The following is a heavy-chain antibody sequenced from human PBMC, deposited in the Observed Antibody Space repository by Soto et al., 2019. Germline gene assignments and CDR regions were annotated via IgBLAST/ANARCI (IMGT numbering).Heavy chain of an antibody. D-gene: IGHD1-26*01. CDR1: GGTFSSYA. CDR3: AIKLRDGAPVGAYGMDV. Sequence: ASVKVSCKASGGTFSSYAISLVRQAPGQGLEWMGGIIPIFGTANYAQKFQGRVTITADESTSTAYMELSSLRSEDTAVYYCAIKLRDGAPVGAYGMDVWCQGTTVTVS. J-gene: IGHJ6*02. V-gene: IGHV1-69*13. CDR2: IIPIFGTA.